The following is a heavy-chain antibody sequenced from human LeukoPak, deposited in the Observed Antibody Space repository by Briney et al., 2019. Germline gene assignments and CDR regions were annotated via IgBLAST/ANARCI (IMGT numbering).Heavy chain of an antibody. CDR2: IYTSGST. J-gene: IGHJ4*02. V-gene: IGHV4-61*02. CDR3: AGGGIWFGELLI. D-gene: IGHD3-10*01. CDR1: GGSISSGSYY. Sequence: SETLSLTCTVSGGSISSGSYYWSWIRQPAGKGLEWIGRIYTSGSTNYNPSLKSRVTISVDTSKNQFSLKLSSVTAADTAVYYCAGGGIWFGELLIRGQGTLVTVSS.